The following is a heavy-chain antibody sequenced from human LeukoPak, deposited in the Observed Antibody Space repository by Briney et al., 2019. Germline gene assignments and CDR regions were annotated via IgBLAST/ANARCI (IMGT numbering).Heavy chain of an antibody. J-gene: IGHJ3*02. Sequence: GGSLRLSCAASGFTFSSYSMIWVRQAPGKGLEWVSYISSSSSTIYYADSVKGRFTISRDNAKNSLYLHMNSLKIEDTAMYHCSRDGAAGDDSAFDIWGQGTMVTVSS. CDR1: GFTFSSYS. D-gene: IGHD3-22*01. CDR2: ISSSSSTI. V-gene: IGHV3-48*04. CDR3: SRDGAAGDDSAFDI.